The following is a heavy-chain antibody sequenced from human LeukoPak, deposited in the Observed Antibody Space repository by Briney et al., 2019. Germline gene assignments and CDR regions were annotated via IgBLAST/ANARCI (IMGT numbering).Heavy chain of an antibody. D-gene: IGHD2-2*01. V-gene: IGHV1-69*04. CDR1: GGTFSSYA. J-gene: IGHJ4*02. CDR3: ARQYCSSTSCYLAVSLDY. CDR2: IIPILGIA. Sequence: ASVKVSCKASGGTFSSYAISWVRQAPGQGLVWMGRIIPILGIANYAQKFQGRVTITADKSTSTAYMELSSLRSEDTAVYYCARQYCSSTSCYLAVSLDYWGQGTLVTVSS.